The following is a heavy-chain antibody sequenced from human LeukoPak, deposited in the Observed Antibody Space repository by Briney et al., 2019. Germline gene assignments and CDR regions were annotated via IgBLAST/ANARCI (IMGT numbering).Heavy chain of an antibody. CDR3: ARDVKGGNFDY. J-gene: IGHJ4*02. CDR1: GFTYTNFW. CDR2: IKKDGSEQ. D-gene: IGHD3-16*01. Sequence: GGSLRLSCAASGFTYTNFWTSWVRQAPGKGLEWVANIKKDGSEQYYVDSVKGRFTISRDNAKNSLYLQMNILRVEDTAVYYCARDVKGGNFDYWGQGTLVTVSS. V-gene: IGHV3-7*01.